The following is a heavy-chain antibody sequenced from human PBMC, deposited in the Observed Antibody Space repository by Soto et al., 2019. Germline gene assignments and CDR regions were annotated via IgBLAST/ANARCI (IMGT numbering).Heavy chain of an antibody. CDR1: GLTFSSYG. CDR2: ISYDGSNK. D-gene: IGHD1-26*01. J-gene: IGHJ4*02. CDR3: AKDGTAFGDYYDFDY. V-gene: IGHV3-30*18. Sequence: QVQLVESGGGVVQPGRSLRLSCAASGLTFSSYGMHWVRQAPGKGLEWVAVISYDGSNKYYADSVKGRFTISRDNSKNTLYLQMNSLRAEDTAVYYCAKDGTAFGDYYDFDYWGQGTLVTVSS.